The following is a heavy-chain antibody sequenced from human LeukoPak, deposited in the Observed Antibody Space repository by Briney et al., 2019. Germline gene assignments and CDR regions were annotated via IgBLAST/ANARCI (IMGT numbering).Heavy chain of an antibody. V-gene: IGHV4-31*11. Sequence: SETLSLTCAVSGGSISSGGYFWNWIRQLPGKGLEWIGYIYSSGSTYNPSLKSRVITSLDTSKNQFSLKLNSVTAADTAVYYCARGGKKTAMVTSWGQGTLVTVPS. CDR3: ARGGKKTAMVTS. CDR2: IYSSGST. D-gene: IGHD5-18*01. CDR1: GGSISSGGYF. J-gene: IGHJ4*02.